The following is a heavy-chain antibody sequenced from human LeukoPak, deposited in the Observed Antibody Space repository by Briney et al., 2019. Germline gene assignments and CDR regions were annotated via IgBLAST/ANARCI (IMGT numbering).Heavy chain of an antibody. CDR2: ISSSGTTI. D-gene: IGHD2-21*01. CDR3: ARGSIPPDY. J-gene: IGHJ4*02. CDR1: GFTFSSYE. V-gene: IGHV3-48*03. Sequence: GGSLRLSCVASGFTFSSYEMNWVRQAPGKGQEWVSYISSSGTTIYYTDSVKGRFTISRDNSKNSLYLQMNSLRAEDTAVYYCARGSIPPDYWGQGTLVTVSS.